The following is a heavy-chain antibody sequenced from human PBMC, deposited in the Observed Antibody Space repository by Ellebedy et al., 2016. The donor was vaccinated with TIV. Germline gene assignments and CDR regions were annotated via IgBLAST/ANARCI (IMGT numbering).Heavy chain of an antibody. Sequence: GESLKISCAASGFTFSSYAMSWVRQAPGKGLEWVSVIFADGNTHYADSVRGRFTISRDNSKNTLYLQMHSLRAEDTAMYYCTRDDGYNGPYDYWGQGTLVTVSS. J-gene: IGHJ4*02. CDR3: TRDDGYNGPYDY. CDR1: GFTFSSYA. V-gene: IGHV3-66*01. CDR2: IFADGNT. D-gene: IGHD1-1*01.